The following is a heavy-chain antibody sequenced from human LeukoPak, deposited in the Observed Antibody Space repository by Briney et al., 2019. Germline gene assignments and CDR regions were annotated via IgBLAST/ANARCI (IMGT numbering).Heavy chain of an antibody. CDR3: AKDQYSSGWYFTYQFDY. Sequence: PGRSLRLSCAASGFTFSSYAMSWVRQAPGKGLEWVSGITGSGGSTYYADSVKGRFTISRDNSKNTLYLQMNSLRAEDTAVYYCAKDQYSSGWYFTYQFDYWGQGTLVTVSS. CDR2: ITGSGGST. V-gene: IGHV3-23*01. D-gene: IGHD6-19*01. J-gene: IGHJ4*02. CDR1: GFTFSSYA.